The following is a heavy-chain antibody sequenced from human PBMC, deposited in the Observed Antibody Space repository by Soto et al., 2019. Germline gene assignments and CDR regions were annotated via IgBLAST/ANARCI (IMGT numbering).Heavy chain of an antibody. CDR1: GGTFSSYT. D-gene: IGHD6-19*01. J-gene: IGHJ3*02. Sequence: GASVKVSCKASGGTFSSYTISWVRQAPGQGLEWMGRIIPILGIANYAQKFQGRVTITADKSTSTAYMELSSLRSEDTAVYYCARSREREKRGQGLVRGRRKIAFDIGGKGKMVTVPS. CDR2: IIPILGIA. V-gene: IGHV1-69*02. CDR3: ARSREREKRGQGLVRGRRKIAFDI.